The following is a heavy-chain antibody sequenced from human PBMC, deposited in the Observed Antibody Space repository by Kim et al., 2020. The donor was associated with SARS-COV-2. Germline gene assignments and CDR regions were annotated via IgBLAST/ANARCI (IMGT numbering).Heavy chain of an antibody. CDR2: ISGSGGTT. CDR1: GFTFSSYA. Sequence: GGSLRLSCAASGFTFSSYAMTWVRQAPGEGLEWVSAISGSGGTTYYVDSVKGRFTISRDNSKNTLYLQMNSLRAEDTAVYYCAKPLSWFVPFDCWGQGTLVTVSS. CDR3: AKPLSWFVPFDC. J-gene: IGHJ4*02. D-gene: IGHD6-13*01. V-gene: IGHV3-23*01.